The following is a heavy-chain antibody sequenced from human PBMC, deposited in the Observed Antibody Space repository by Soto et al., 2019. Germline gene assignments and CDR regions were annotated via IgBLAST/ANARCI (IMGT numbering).Heavy chain of an antibody. CDR1: GYTFTSYD. CDR3: ARHQDWNSGYYYYGMDV. CDR2: MNPNSGNT. J-gene: IGHJ6*02. D-gene: IGHD1-7*01. V-gene: IGHV1-8*01. Sequence: ASVKASCKASGYTFTSYDISWVRQATGQGLEWMGWMNPNSGNTGYAQKFQGRVTMTRNTSISTAYMELSSLRSEDTAVYYCARHQDWNSGYYYYGMDVWGQGTTVTVS.